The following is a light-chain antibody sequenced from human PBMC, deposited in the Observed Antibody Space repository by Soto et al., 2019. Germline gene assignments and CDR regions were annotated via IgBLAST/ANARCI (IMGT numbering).Light chain of an antibody. CDR2: SNN. Sequence: VVTQPPSASGTPRQRGTISCSGSSSNIGSNTVNWYQQLPGTAPKLLIYSNNQRPSGVPDRFSGSKSGTSASLAISGLQSEDEADYYCAAWDDSLNGVVFGGGTKLTVL. CDR3: AAWDDSLNGVV. J-gene: IGLJ2*01. V-gene: IGLV1-44*01. CDR1: SSNIGSNT.